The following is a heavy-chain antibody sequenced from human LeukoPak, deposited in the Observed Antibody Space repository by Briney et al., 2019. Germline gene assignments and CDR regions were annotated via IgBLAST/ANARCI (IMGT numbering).Heavy chain of an antibody. CDR3: ARDRSDGYNKNDY. CDR2: IYHSGST. CDR1: GYSISSGYY. V-gene: IGHV4-38-2*02. J-gene: IGHJ4*02. Sequence: SETLSLTCTVSGYSISSGYYWGWIRQPPGKGLEWIGSIYHSGSTYYNPSLKSRVTISVDTSKNQFSLKLSSVTAADTAVYYCARDRSDGYNKNDYWGQGTLVTVSS. D-gene: IGHD5-24*01.